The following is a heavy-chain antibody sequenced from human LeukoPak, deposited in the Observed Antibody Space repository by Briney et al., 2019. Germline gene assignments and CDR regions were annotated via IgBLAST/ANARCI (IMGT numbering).Heavy chain of an antibody. CDR3: ARAPPTANWFGP. CDR2: IYYSGST. V-gene: IGHV4-59*01. D-gene: IGHD2-21*02. Sequence: SETLSLTCTVSGGSISSYYWSWIRQPPGKGLEWIGYIYYSGSTNYNPSLKSRVTISVDTSKNQFSLKLSSVTAADTAVYYCARAPPTANWFGPWGQGTLVTVSS. J-gene: IGHJ5*02. CDR1: GGSISSYY.